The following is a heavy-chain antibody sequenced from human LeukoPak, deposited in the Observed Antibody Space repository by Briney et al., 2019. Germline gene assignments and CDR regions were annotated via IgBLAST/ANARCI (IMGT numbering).Heavy chain of an antibody. J-gene: IGHJ3*02. CDR3: AKEITIAVALRDAFDI. CDR2: ISWNSGSI. V-gene: IGHV3-9*01. D-gene: IGHD6-19*01. CDR1: GFTFDDYA. Sequence: GGSLRLSCAASGFTFDDYAMHWVRHAPGKGLEWVSGISWNSGSIGYADSVKGRFTISRDNAKNSLYLQMNSLRAEDTALYYCAKEITIAVALRDAFDIWGQGTMVTVSS.